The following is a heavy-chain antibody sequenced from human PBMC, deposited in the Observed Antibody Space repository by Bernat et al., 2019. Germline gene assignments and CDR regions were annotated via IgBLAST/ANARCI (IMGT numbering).Heavy chain of an antibody. V-gene: IGHV4-39*01. CDR2: IYYSGST. Sequence: QLQLQESGPGLVKPSETLSLTCTVSGGSISSSSYYWGWIRQPPGKGLEWIGSIYYSGSTYYNPSLKSRVTISVDTSKKQFAQKLSYVTDADTAVYYCARVGYSGYDSDYWGQGTLVTVSS. CDR3: ARVGYSGYDSDY. CDR1: GGSISSSSYY. J-gene: IGHJ4*02. D-gene: IGHD5-12*01.